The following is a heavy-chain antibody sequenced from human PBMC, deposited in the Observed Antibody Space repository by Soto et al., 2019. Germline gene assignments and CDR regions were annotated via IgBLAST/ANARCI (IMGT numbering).Heavy chain of an antibody. Sequence: EVQLLESGGGLVQPGGSLRLSCAASGFTFSSYAMSWVRQAPGKGLEWVSAITGSGGATYYADSVRGRFTISRDNSQNTLSLQLNSLRAEDTAVYYCAKALGYCNGGVTCSYFDYWGQGTLVTVSS. CDR2: ITGSGGAT. CDR1: GFTFSSYA. J-gene: IGHJ4*02. D-gene: IGHD2-8*02. CDR3: AKALGYCNGGVTCSYFDY. V-gene: IGHV3-23*01.